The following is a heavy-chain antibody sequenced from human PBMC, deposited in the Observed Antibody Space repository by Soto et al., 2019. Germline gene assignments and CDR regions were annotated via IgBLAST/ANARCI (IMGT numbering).Heavy chain of an antibody. Sequence: GASVKVSCKASGFTFTSSAMQWVRQARGQRLEWIGWIVVGSGNTNYAQKFQERVTITRDMSTSTAYMELSSLRSEDTAVYYCAADTTVPADYGSGSHPYYYMDVWGKGTTVTVSS. V-gene: IGHV1-58*02. J-gene: IGHJ6*03. CDR1: GFTFTSSA. CDR3: AADTTVPADYGSGSHPYYYMDV. D-gene: IGHD3-10*01. CDR2: IVVGSGNT.